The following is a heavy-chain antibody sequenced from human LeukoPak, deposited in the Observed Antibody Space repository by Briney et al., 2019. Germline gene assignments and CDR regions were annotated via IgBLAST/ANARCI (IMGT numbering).Heavy chain of an antibody. Sequence: PSETLSLTCNVSNDSMSTYFWSWIRQPAGKGLEWIGRIYTGGSTTYYNPSLKSRVTISVDTSKNQFSLKLSSVTAADTAVYYCARRHYDSTGRDLDYWGRGTLVTVSS. D-gene: IGHD3-22*01. CDR3: ARRHYDSTGRDLDY. V-gene: IGHV4-4*07. CDR2: IYTGGST. CDR1: NDSMSTYF. J-gene: IGHJ4*02.